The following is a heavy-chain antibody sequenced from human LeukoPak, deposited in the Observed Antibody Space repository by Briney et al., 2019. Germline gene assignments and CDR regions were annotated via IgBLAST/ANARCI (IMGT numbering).Heavy chain of an antibody. D-gene: IGHD5-18*01. Sequence: SSETLSLTCTVSDDSITIYYWSWIRQPPGKGLEWIGYIDHTGITNYNPSLKSRVTMSVDTSKNQFSLKLTSVSAAGTAVYYCARGSGYSYGYPFDYWGQGTLVTVSS. CDR3: ARGSGYSYGYPFDY. CDR2: IDHTGIT. CDR1: DDSITIYY. J-gene: IGHJ4*02. V-gene: IGHV4-59*12.